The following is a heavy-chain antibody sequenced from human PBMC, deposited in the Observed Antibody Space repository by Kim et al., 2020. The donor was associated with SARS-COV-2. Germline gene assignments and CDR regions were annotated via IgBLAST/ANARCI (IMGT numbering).Heavy chain of an antibody. J-gene: IGHJ5*02. CDR2: IYDSGST. CDR3: ARRVAAAVPYNWFDT. CDR1: GGSISSSSYY. D-gene: IGHD6-13*01. Sequence: SETLSLTCTVSGGSISSSSYYWGWIRQPPGKGLEWIGSIYDSGSTSDNPSLKSRGTISVDTSKNQFSLKLSSVTAADTAVYYCARRVAAAVPYNWFDTWGQGTLVTVSS. V-gene: IGHV4-39*01.